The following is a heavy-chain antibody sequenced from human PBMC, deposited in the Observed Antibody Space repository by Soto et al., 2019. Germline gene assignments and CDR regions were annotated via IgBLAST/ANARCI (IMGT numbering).Heavy chain of an antibody. CDR1: GYSFTSDL. D-gene: IGHD6-6*01. Sequence: GESLKISCKGSGYSFTSDLIGWVRQMPGKGLEWMGIIYPGDSDTRYSPSFQGQVTISADKSITTAYLQWSSLKASDTAIYYCARETPYSYSFPIWGQGTMVTVSS. CDR3: ARETPYSYSFPI. V-gene: IGHV5-51*01. CDR2: IYPGDSDT. J-gene: IGHJ3*02.